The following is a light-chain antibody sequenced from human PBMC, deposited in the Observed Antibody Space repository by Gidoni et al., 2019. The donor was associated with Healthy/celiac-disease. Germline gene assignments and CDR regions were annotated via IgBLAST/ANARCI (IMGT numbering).Light chain of an antibody. CDR3: QQYGSSPWT. Sequence: CRASQSVSSSYLAWYQQKPGQAPRLLIYGASSRATGIPDRFSGSGSGTDFTLTISRLEPEDFAVYYCQQYGSSPWTFGQGTKVEIK. J-gene: IGKJ1*01. CDR1: QSVSSSY. V-gene: IGKV3-20*01. CDR2: GAS.